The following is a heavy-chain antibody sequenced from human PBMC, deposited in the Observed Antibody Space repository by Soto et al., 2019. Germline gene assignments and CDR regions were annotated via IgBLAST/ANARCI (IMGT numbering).Heavy chain of an antibody. CDR2: INPDAGAT. Sequence: GASVKVSCKASAYSFTTYHIHWVGQAPGQGLEWMGLINPDAGATNYAQRFQGRLRLTRDTSTSTVYMELRSLRFDDTAVYYCARGDIVLVPASEGNWFDPWG. J-gene: IGHJ5*02. D-gene: IGHD2-2*01. CDR3: ARGDIVLVPASEGNWFDP. CDR1: AYSFTTYH. V-gene: IGHV1-46*01.